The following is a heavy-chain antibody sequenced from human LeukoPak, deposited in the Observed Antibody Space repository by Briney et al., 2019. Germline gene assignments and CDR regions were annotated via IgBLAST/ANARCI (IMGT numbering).Heavy chain of an antibody. J-gene: IGHJ4*02. CDR1: GFTFSSYS. CDR2: ISSSSSYI. Sequence: GGSLRLSCAASGFTFSSYSMNWVRQAPGRGLEWVSSISSSSSYIYYADSVKGRFTISRDNAKNSLYLQMNSLRAEDTAVYYCARVVVGATNLDYWARGPWSPSPQ. CDR3: ARVVVGATNLDY. D-gene: IGHD1-26*01. V-gene: IGHV3-21*01.